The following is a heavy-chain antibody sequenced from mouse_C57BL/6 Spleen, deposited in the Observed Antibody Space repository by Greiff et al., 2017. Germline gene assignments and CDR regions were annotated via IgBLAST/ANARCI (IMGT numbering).Heavy chain of an antibody. Sequence: VQLQQSGPGLVAPSQSLSITCTVSGFSLTSYGVDWVRQPPGKGLEWLGVIWGGGSTNYNSALMSRLSISKDNTKSQVFLKMNSLQTDDTAMYYCAEQEGAGYGGCAYWGQGTLVTVSA. V-gene: IGHV2-9*01. D-gene: IGHD2-14*01. CDR2: IWGGGST. CDR3: AEQEGAGYGGCAY. J-gene: IGHJ3*01. CDR1: GFSLTSYG.